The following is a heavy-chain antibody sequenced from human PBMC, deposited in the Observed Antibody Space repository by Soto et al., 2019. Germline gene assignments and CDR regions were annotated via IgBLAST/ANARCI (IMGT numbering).Heavy chain of an antibody. V-gene: IGHV3-53*01. CDR2: IYSGGST. D-gene: IGHD3-10*01. Sequence: PGGSLRLSCAASGFTVRSNYMSWVRQAPGKWLEWVSVIYSGGSTYYADSVKGRFTISRDNSKNTLYLQMNSLRAEDTAVYYCARVVLWFGELSPPPNWFDPWGQGTLVTVS. CDR1: GFTVRSNY. CDR3: ARVVLWFGELSPPPNWFDP. J-gene: IGHJ5*02.